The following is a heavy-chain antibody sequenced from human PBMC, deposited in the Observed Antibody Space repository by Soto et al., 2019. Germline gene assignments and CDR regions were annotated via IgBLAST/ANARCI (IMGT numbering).Heavy chain of an antibody. D-gene: IGHD3-9*01. Sequence: PGGSLRLSCSASGFPFSNYAMSWVRQAPGKGLEWVSAISRSGGSPYYAASGRGRFTVSRDNSKHTLYLQMNSLRAEDTAVYYCARRLDYXXLTGTIDYWGQGTLVTVSS. J-gene: IGHJ4*02. CDR3: ARRLDYXXLTGTIDY. CDR2: ISRSGGSP. CDR1: GFPFSNYA. V-gene: IGHV3-23*01.